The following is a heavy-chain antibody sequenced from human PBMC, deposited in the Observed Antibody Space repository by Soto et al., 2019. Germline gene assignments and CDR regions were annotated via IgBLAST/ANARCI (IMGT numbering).Heavy chain of an antibody. CDR2: IYDSGTT. J-gene: IGHJ5*02. CDR1: GGSLGSYY. D-gene: IGHD3-10*02. V-gene: IGHV4-59*01. Sequence: QVQLQESGPGLVKPSETLSLTCSVAGGSLGSYYWGWIRQSPGKGLAWIAYIYDSGTTTYNPSLKRRATSSVGTSKNQFSLNLTSVTAADTAVYYCARGAMFWFGPWGQGTLVSVSS. CDR3: ARGAMFWFGP.